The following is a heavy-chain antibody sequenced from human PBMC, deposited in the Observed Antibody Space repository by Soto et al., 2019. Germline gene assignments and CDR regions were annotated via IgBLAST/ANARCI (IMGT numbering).Heavy chain of an antibody. Sequence: GGSLRLSCAASGFTSSSHGMHWVRQAPGKGLEWVAVISYDGSNKYYADSVKGRFTISRDNSKNTLYLQMNSLRAEDTAVYYCAKVEMATIFDEEDYFDYWGQGTLVTVSS. CDR2: ISYDGSNK. V-gene: IGHV3-30*18. CDR3: AKVEMATIFDEEDYFDY. D-gene: IGHD3-3*01. CDR1: GFTSSSHG. J-gene: IGHJ4*02.